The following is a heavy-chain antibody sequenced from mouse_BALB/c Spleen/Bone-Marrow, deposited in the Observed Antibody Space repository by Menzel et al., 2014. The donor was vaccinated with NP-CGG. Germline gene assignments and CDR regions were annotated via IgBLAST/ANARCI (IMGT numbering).Heavy chain of an antibody. V-gene: IGHV3-2*02. Sequence: VQLQQSGPGLVKPSQSPSLTCTVTGYSITSDYAWNWIRQFPGNKLEWMGYISYSGSTSYNPSLKSRISITRDTSKNQIFLQLNSVTTEDTATYYCARGGARATGWFAYWGQGTLVTVSA. CDR1: GYSITSDYA. D-gene: IGHD3-1*01. CDR3: ARGGARATGWFAY. CDR2: ISYSGST. J-gene: IGHJ3*01.